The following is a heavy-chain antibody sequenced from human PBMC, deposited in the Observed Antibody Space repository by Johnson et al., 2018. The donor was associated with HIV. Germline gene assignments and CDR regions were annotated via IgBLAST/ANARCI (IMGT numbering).Heavy chain of an antibody. CDR1: GFSITDNY. J-gene: IGHJ3*02. Sequence: EVQLVESGGGLNQPGGSLRLSCEASGFSITDNYMSWVRQAPGKGLEWIAFIYRDDQTYYVDSVKGRFTVSRDISTGTVYLQMNSLRVEDTAVYYCSRQPWDGSDILGQGTAVTVSS. CDR2: IYRDDQT. CDR3: SRQPWDGSDI. V-gene: IGHV3-53*01.